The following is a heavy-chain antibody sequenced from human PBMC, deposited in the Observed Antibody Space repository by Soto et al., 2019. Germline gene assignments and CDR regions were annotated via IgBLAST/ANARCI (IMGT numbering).Heavy chain of an antibody. V-gene: IGHV3-30*18. J-gene: IGHJ4*02. CDR3: VKDRGWSSADLEY. CDR1: GFTFSRFG. Sequence: QVQLVESGGGVVQPGRSLRLSCAASGFTFSRFGMHWVRQAPGKGLEWVALISYDGSSDYYVDSVKGRFTISRDKSKNTLYLQMNSLRPEDTAVYYCVKDRGWSSADLEYWGQGTLVTVSS. D-gene: IGHD6-19*01. CDR2: ISYDGSSD.